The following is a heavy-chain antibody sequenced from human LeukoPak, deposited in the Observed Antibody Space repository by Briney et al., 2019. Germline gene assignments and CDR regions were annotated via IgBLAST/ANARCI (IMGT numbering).Heavy chain of an antibody. V-gene: IGHV3-7*01. D-gene: IGHD2-2*01. J-gene: IGHJ4*02. CDR3: ARVLVPAATPYHPLYYFDY. Sequence: PGGSLRLSCAASGFTFSSYWMSWVRQAPGKGLEWVANIKQDGSEKYYVDSVKGRFTISRDNAKNSLYLQMNSLRAEDTAVYYCARVLVPAATPYHPLYYFDYWGQGTLVTVSS. CDR1: GFTFSSYW. CDR2: IKQDGSEK.